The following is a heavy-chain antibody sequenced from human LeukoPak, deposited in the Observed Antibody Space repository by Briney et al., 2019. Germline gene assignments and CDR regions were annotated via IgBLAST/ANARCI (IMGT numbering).Heavy chain of an antibody. CDR3: ATGLNYDILTGRPVPNYYGMDV. V-gene: IGHV1-69*01. Sequence: SVKVSCKASGGTFSSYAISWVRQAPGQGLEWMGGIIPIFGTANYVQKFQGRVTITADESTSTAYMELSSLRSEDTAVYYCATGLNYDILTGRPVPNYYGMDVWGKGTTVTVSS. CDR1: GGTFSSYA. D-gene: IGHD3-9*01. CDR2: IIPIFGTA. J-gene: IGHJ6*04.